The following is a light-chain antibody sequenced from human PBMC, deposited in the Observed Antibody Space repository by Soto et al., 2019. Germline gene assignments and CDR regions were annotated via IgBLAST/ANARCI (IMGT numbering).Light chain of an antibody. J-gene: IGKJ3*01. CDR2: GAS. V-gene: IGKV3-20*01. CDR1: QSVSSGS. Sequence: ETVLTQSPGTLSLSPGERATLSCRASQSVSSGSLARYQQQPGQAPRLLIFGASIRATGIPDRFSGSGSRTDFSPTISRLEAEDFAVYYCQQYERGFTFGPGTKVDIK. CDR3: QQYERGFT.